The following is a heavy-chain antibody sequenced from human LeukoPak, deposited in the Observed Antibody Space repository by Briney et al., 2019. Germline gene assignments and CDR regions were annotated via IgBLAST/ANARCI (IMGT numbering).Heavy chain of an antibody. CDR1: GFTFSSYW. D-gene: IGHD3-9*01. V-gene: IGHV3-7*01. Sequence: GGSLRLSCAASGFTFSSYWMSWVRQAPGKGVEWVANIKQDGSEKYYVDSVKGRFTISRDNAKNSLYLQMNSLRAEDTAVYYCARLDYDILTGILFDPWGQGTLVTVSS. CDR3: ARLDYDILTGILFDP. J-gene: IGHJ5*02. CDR2: IKQDGSEK.